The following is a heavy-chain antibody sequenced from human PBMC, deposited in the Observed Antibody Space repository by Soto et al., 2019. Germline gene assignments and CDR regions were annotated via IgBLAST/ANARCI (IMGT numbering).Heavy chain of an antibody. CDR3: AKGGSDVSGSYYNDYYSYYMDV. V-gene: IGHV3-23*01. D-gene: IGHD3-10*01. J-gene: IGHJ6*03. Sequence: GGSLRLSCAASGFTFSSYAMSWVRQAPGKGLEWVSAISGSGGSTYYADSVKGRFTISRDNSKNTLYLQMNSLRAEDTAVYYCAKGGSDVSGSYYNDYYSYYMDVWGKGTRVTVPS. CDR2: ISGSGGST. CDR1: GFTFSSYA.